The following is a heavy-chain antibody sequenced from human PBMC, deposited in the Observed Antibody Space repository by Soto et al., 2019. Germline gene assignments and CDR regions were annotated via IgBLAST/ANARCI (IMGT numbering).Heavy chain of an antibody. CDR3: ARSTLDYYYYGMDV. CDR2: INHNSGGT. D-gene: IGHD1-1*01. V-gene: IGHV1-2*04. J-gene: IGHJ6*02. Sequence: QVQLVQSGAEVKKPGASVKVSCKASGYTFTGYSMHWVRQAPGQGLEWMGWINHNSGGTNYAQKFQGWVTMTRDTSISTAYMELSRLRSDDTAGYYCARSTLDYYYYGMDVWGQGTTVTVS. CDR1: GYTFTGYS.